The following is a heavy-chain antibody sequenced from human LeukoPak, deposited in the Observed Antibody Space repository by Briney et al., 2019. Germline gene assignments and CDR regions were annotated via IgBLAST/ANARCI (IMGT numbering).Heavy chain of an antibody. CDR2: IYWNDDK. Sequence: SGPTLVKPTQTLTLTCTFSGFSLSTSGVGVGWIRQPPGKALEWLALIYWNDDKRYSPSLKSRLTITKDTSKNQVVLTMTNMDPVDTATDYCAHPTVYDFWSGYSMYYFDYWGQGTLVTVSS. D-gene: IGHD3-3*01. V-gene: IGHV2-5*01. CDR1: GFSLSTSGVG. CDR3: AHPTVYDFWSGYSMYYFDY. J-gene: IGHJ4*02.